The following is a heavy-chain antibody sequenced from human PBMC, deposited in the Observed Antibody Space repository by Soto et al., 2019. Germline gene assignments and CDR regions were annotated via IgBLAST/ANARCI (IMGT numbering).Heavy chain of an antibody. CDR1: GTTFSNFA. J-gene: IGHJ4*02. CDR3: VRGPDYEGYFDY. V-gene: IGHV1-69*12. D-gene: IGHD3-22*01. CDR2: IILPFGTP. Sequence: QVRLVQSGAEVKKTESSVKVSCEASGTTFSNFAIGWVRQAPGQGLEWMGGIILPFGTPNYAQKFQGRVTIAAAESMTTVYMDLRGLRSGDTAVYYCVRGPDYEGYFDYWGQGTLVTVSS.